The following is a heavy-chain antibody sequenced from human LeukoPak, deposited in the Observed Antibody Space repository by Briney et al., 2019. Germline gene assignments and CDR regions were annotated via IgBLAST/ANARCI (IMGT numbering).Heavy chain of an antibody. CDR2: IYPGDSDT. CDR3: ARPLNYYDSSGYYYDDAFDI. J-gene: IGHJ3*02. CDR1: GYSFTSYW. V-gene: IGHV5-51*01. Sequence: GESLKISCKGSGYSFTSYWIGWVRQMPGKGLEWMGIIYPGDSDTRYSPSFQGQVTISVDKSINTAYLQWSSLKASDTAMYYCARPLNYYDSSGYYYDDAFDIWGQGTMVTVSS. D-gene: IGHD3-22*01.